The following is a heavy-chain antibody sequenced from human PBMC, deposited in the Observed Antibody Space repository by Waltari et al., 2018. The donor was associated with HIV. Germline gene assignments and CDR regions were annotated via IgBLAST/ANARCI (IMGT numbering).Heavy chain of an antibody. CDR1: GGSISSGSYY. V-gene: IGHV4-61*02. D-gene: IGHD1-26*01. CDR2: IYTSGST. CDR3: ARGIVGAKEKNNGMDV. Sequence: QVQLQESGPRLVKPSQTLSLTCTVSGGSISSGSYYWSWIRQPARKGLEWIGRIYTSGSTNYNPSLKSRVTISVDTSRNEFSLRLSSVTAADTGVYYCARGIVGAKEKNNGMDVWGQGTTVTVSS. J-gene: IGHJ6*02.